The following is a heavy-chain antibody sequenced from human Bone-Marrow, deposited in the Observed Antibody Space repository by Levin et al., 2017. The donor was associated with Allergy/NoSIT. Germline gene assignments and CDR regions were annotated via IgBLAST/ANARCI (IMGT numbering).Heavy chain of an antibody. CDR2: IWFDGSKQ. Sequence: GGSLRLSCAASGFTFSRHAMHWVRQAPGKGLEWVTLIWFDGSKQFYADSVKGRFTISRDNSNNTLYLEMNSLRAEDTAVYYCARSGFENTFDVWGQGTMVAVSS. CDR1: GFTFSRHA. D-gene: IGHD2/OR15-2a*01. CDR3: ARSGFENTFDV. J-gene: IGHJ3*01. V-gene: IGHV3-33*01.